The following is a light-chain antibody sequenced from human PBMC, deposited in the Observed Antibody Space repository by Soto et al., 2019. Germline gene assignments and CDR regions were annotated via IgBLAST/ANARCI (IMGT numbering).Light chain of an antibody. Sequence: EIVMTQSPATLSVSPGERATLSCRASQSVSSNLAWYQQKPGQAPRLLIYGAFTRATGIPVRCSGSGSGTEFTITLSSLQSEDFAIYYCQQYKNWPPLTFGGGTKVEIK. CDR2: GAF. CDR1: QSVSSN. V-gene: IGKV3-15*01. J-gene: IGKJ4*01. CDR3: QQYKNWPPLT.